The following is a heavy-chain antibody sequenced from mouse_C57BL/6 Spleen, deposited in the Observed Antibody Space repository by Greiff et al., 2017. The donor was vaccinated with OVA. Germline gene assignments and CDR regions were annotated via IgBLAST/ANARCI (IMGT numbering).Heavy chain of an antibody. CDR2: IDPSDSET. CDR3: ARGGGGYYLYDFDY. CDR1: GYTFTSYW. J-gene: IGHJ2*01. D-gene: IGHD1-1*01. V-gene: IGHV1-52*01. Sequence: QVQLKQPGAELVRPGSSVKLSCKASGYTFTSYWMHWVKQRPIQGLEWIGNIDPSDSETHYNQKFKDKATLTVDKSSSTASMQLSSLTSEDSAVYYCARGGGGYYLYDFDYWGQGTTLTVSS.